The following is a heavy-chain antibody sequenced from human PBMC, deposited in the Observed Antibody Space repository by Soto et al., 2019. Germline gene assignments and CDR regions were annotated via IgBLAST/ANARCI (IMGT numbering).Heavy chain of an antibody. J-gene: IGHJ5*02. V-gene: IGHV1-46*01. D-gene: IGHD2-2*01. CDR2: INPSGGST. Sequence: ASVKVSCKASGYTFTSYYMHWVRQAPGQGLEWMGIINPSGGSTSYAQKFQGRVTMTRDTSTSTVYMELSSLRSEDTAVYYCARERRLSGYCSSTSCYRRLNCFDPWGQGTMVTV. CDR1: GYTFTSYY. CDR3: ARERRLSGYCSSTSCYRRLNCFDP.